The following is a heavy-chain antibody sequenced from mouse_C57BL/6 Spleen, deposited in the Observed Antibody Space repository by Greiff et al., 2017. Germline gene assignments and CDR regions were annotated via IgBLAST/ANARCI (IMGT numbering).Heavy chain of an antibody. Sequence: EVKLMESGPELVKPGASVKISCTASGYSFTGYYMNWVKQSPEKSLEWIGEINPSTGGTTYNQKFKAKATLTVEKSYSTAYMQLKSLTSEDSAVYYCARWDYGEYFDVWGTGTTVTVSS. V-gene: IGHV1-42*01. CDR2: INPSTGGT. D-gene: IGHD2-4*01. CDR3: ARWDYGEYFDV. CDR1: GYSFTGYY. J-gene: IGHJ1*03.